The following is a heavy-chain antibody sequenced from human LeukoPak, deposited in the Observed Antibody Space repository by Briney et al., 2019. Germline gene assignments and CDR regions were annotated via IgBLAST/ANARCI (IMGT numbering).Heavy chain of an antibody. CDR2: IYHSGST. V-gene: IGHV4-4*02. CDR1: GGSISSSNW. CDR3: ARALGIAAAGSKINIDY. D-gene: IGHD6-13*01. J-gene: IGHJ4*02. Sequence: SETLSLTCAVSGGSISSSNWWSWVRQPPGKGLEWIGEIYHSGSTNYNLSLKSRVTISVDKSKNQFSLKLSSVTAADTAVYYCARALGIAAAGSKINIDYWGQGTLVTVSS.